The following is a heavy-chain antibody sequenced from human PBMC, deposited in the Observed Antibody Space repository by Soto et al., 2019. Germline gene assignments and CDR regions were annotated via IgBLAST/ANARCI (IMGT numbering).Heavy chain of an antibody. J-gene: IGHJ6*02. CDR2: VNYLGNT. CDR3: ARSRNLDV. CDR1: GGSFSDYY. V-gene: IGHV4-34*02. D-gene: IGHD1-1*01. Sequence: QVQLQQWGAGLLKPSETLSLTCAVYGGSFSDYYWNWLRQPPGKGLEWIGEVNYLGNTNYSPSLLGRITISIDTSKNQLSLELTSVTAADTAVYYCARSRNLDVWGQGTTVTVSS.